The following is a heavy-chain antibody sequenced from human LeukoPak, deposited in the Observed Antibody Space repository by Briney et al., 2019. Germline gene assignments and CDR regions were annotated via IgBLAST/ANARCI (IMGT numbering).Heavy chain of an antibody. D-gene: IGHD3-3*01. CDR2: IYSGGST. Sequence: PGGSLRLSRAASVFTVSSNYMSWVRPAPGKGLEWVSVIYSGGSTCYADSVKGRFTISRDNSKNTLYLQMNSLRAEDTAVYYCARDSRFLEWYPPEGGTFDYWGQGALVTVSS. V-gene: IGHV3-66*01. J-gene: IGHJ4*02. CDR3: ARDSRFLEWYPPEGGTFDY. CDR1: VFTVSSNY.